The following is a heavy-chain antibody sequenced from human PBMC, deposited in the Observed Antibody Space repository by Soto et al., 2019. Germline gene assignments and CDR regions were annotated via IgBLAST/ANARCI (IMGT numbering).Heavy chain of an antibody. CDR3: AKIPRRGIAAGGGADY. V-gene: IGHV3-23*01. CDR1: GFTFSSYA. D-gene: IGHD6-13*01. Sequence: EVQLLESGGGLVQPGGSLRLSCAASGFTFSSYAMSWVRQAPGKGLEWVSAISGSGGSTYYADSVKGRFTISRDNSKNTLYLQMNSLRAEDTAVYYCAKIPRRGIAAGGGADYWGQGTLVTVSS. J-gene: IGHJ4*02. CDR2: ISGSGGST.